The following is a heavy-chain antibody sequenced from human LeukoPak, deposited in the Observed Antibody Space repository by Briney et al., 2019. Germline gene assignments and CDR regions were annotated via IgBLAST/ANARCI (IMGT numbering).Heavy chain of an antibody. Sequence: GGSLTLSCSGSAFTFGGYGRDWFRPTPGKGLEWVTVIANGGTRAFYADSVKGRFTIARDNSKNTMSMQMDDLRAEDTAVYYCTRYNNDHFDYWGQGTLVTVSS. J-gene: IGHJ4*02. CDR3: TRYNNDHFDY. CDR2: IANGGTRA. CDR1: AFTFGGYG. D-gene: IGHD1-14*01. V-gene: IGHV3-33*01.